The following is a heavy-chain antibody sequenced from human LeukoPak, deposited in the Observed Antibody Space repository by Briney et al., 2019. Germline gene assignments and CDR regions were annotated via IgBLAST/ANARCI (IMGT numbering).Heavy chain of an antibody. CDR2: IYYSGST. J-gene: IGHJ4*02. D-gene: IGHD2-8*01. Sequence: SETLSLTCTVSGGSISSGDYYWSWIRQPPGKGLEWIGYIYYSGSTYYNPSLKSRVTISVDTSKNQFSLKLSSVTAADTAVYYCARVNRNIVLMVYGAVDYWGQGTLVTVSS. CDR3: ARVNRNIVLMVYGAVDY. V-gene: IGHV4-30-4*01. CDR1: GGSISSGDYY.